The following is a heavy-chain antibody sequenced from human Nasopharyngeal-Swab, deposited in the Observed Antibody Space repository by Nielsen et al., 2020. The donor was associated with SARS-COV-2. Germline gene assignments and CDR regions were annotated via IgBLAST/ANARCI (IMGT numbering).Heavy chain of an antibody. D-gene: IGHD6-6*01. Sequence: GESLKISCAASEFTFSSYSMNWVRQAPGKGLEWVSYISSSSSTIYYADSVKGRFTISRDNAKNSLYLQMNSLRDEDTAVYYCARDGYSSSWYAFDIWGQGTMVTVSS. J-gene: IGHJ3*02. CDR1: EFTFSSYS. V-gene: IGHV3-48*02. CDR3: ARDGYSSSWYAFDI. CDR2: ISSSSSTI.